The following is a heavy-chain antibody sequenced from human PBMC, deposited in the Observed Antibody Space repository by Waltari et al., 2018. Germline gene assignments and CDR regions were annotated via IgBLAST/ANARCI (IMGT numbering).Heavy chain of an antibody. J-gene: IGHJ3*02. CDR1: GFPFRHFA. V-gene: IGHV3-30*10. CDR2: VSFDGDSN. D-gene: IGHD3-22*01. Sequence: QVQMVQSGGGVVQPGRSVKLSCAASGFPFRHFALPWARKAPGKGLEWLAVVSFDGDSNNHIDSLKGRINISRDNSKNTLFLQMNSLRPEDTATYYCARGRGFYDNFGDVAFETWGQGTLVIVSS. CDR3: ARGRGFYDNFGDVAFET.